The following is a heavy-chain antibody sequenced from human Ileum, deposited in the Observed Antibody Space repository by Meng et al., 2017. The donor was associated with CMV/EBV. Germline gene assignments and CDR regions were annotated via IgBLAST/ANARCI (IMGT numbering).Heavy chain of an antibody. V-gene: IGHV4-30-4*01. CDR3: AREGGGWYFDS. CDR2: IYYSGST. D-gene: IGHD6-19*01. J-gene: IGHJ4*02. CDR1: GDSLSTGDYY. Sequence: QVQLQESGPGLVKPSQTLSLTCTVSGDSLSTGDYYWSWIRQPPGKGPERIGYIYYSGSTLYNPSLKSPVTISLDKSKNQFSLRLRSVTAADTAVYFCAREGGGWYFDSWGQGTLVTVSS.